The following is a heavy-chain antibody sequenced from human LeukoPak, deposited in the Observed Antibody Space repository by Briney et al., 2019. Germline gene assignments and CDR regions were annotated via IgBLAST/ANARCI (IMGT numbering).Heavy chain of an antibody. Sequence: SETLSLTCTVSGGSISDSHWTWIRQPPGKGQESIGYIYNSGRTFYNPSLIGRVTIAADTSKKQCSLKLSSVTAAGTAVYYCARGAGGYRFDPWGQGTLVTVSS. CDR3: ARGAGGYRFDP. D-gene: IGHD1-1*01. CDR1: GGSISDSH. V-gene: IGHV4-59*01. CDR2: IYNSGRT. J-gene: IGHJ5*02.